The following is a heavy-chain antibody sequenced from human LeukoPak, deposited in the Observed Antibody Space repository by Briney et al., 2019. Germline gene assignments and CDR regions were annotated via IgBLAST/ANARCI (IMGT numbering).Heavy chain of an antibody. Sequence: GGSLRLSCAASGFIFSRYGMHWVRQAPAKGLEWVAFIRFDGTNSGGRNSFYADSVKGRFTTSRDNSQSTLYLQMSSLRVEDTAMYYCAKEATDCSGGSCYSYYFNSWGQGTLVTVSS. J-gene: IGHJ4*02. V-gene: IGHV3-30*02. CDR2: IRFDGTNSGGR. CDR1: GFIFSRYG. CDR3: AKEATDCSGGSCYSYYFNS. D-gene: IGHD2-15*01.